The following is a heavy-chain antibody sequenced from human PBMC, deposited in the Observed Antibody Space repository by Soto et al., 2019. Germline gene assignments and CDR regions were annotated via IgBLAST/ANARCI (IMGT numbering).Heavy chain of an antibody. V-gene: IGHV6-1*01. D-gene: IGHD2-2*01. Sequence: SRTLSLTCAISVDSVSSNSAAWNWIRQSPSRGLEWLGRTYYRSKWYNDYAVSVKSRITINPDTSKNQFSLQLNSVTPENTAVYYCARDAQNCSSTSCYDYYYGMDVWGQGTTVTVSS. J-gene: IGHJ6*02. CDR2: TYYRSKWYN. CDR3: ARDAQNCSSTSCYDYYYGMDV. CDR1: VDSVSSNSAA.